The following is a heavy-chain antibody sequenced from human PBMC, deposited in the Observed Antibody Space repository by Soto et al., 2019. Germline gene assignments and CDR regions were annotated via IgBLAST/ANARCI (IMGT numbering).Heavy chain of an antibody. CDR2: IYTSGST. CDR1: GCSIISYY. V-gene: IGHV4-4*07. D-gene: IGHD6-13*01. CDR3: ARGGVAAGTGWFDP. Sequence: SLTCTVSGCSIISYYWSWIRHPAGKGLEWIGRIYTSGSTNYNPSLKSRVTMSVDTSKNQFSLKLSSVTAADTAVYYCARGGVAAGTGWFDPWGQGTLVTVCS. J-gene: IGHJ5*02.